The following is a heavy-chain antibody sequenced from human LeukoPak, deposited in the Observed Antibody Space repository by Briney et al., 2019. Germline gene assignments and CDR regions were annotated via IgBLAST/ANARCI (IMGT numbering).Heavy chain of an antibody. D-gene: IGHD1-14*01. J-gene: IGHJ5*02. CDR1: GHTFTTYY. V-gene: IGHV1-46*01. CDR2: INPSGDGT. CDR3: AKETPNTGWFDP. Sequence: ASVTVSFKASGHTFTTYYLHFVRQAPGQGLEWVGVINPSGDGTNYPQRFQGRVTLTRDTSTSTVYMELTSLRSEDTAMYYCAKETPNTGWFDPWGQGTLVTVSS.